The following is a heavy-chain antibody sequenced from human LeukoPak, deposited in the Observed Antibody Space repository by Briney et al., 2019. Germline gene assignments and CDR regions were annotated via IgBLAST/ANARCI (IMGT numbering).Heavy chain of an antibody. V-gene: IGHV3-30-3*01. D-gene: IGHD3-9*01. CDR1: GFTFSSYA. CDR2: ISYDGSNK. CDR3: ARVDFQTSGMDV. J-gene: IGHJ6*02. Sequence: GGSLRLSCAASGFTFSSYAMHWVRQAPGKGLEWVAVISYDGSNKYYADSVKGRFTISRDNSKNTLYLQMNSLRAEDTAVYYCARVDFQTSGMDVWGQGTTVTVSS.